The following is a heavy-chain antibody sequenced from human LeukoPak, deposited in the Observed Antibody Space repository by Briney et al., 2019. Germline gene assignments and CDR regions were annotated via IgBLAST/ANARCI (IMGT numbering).Heavy chain of an antibody. D-gene: IGHD3-10*02. CDR2: ISSSGSTI. CDR1: GFTFSSYS. J-gene: IGHJ6*04. Sequence: GGSLRLSCAASGFTFSSYSMNWVRQAPGKGLEWVSYISSSGSTIYYADSVKGRFTISRDNAKTSLYLQMNSLRAEDTAVYYCAELGITMIGGVWGKGTTVTISS. V-gene: IGHV3-48*04. CDR3: AELGITMIGGV.